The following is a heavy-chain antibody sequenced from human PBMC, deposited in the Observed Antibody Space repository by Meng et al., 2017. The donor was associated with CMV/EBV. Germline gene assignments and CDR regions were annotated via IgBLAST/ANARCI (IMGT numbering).Heavy chain of an antibody. J-gene: IGHJ4*02. D-gene: IGHD6-6*01. CDR2: IKSKTDGGTT. V-gene: IGHV3-15*01. Sequence: GESLKISCAASGFTFSNAWMSWVRQAPGKGLEWVGRIKSKTDGGTTDYAAPVKGRFTISRDDPKNTLDLQMNSLKTEDTAVYYCTTGGVIGGEYSSYWGQGTLVTVSS. CDR3: TTGGVIGGEYSSY. CDR1: GFTFSNAW.